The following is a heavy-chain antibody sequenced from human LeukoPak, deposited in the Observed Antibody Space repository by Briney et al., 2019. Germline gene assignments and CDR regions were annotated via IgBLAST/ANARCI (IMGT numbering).Heavy chain of an antibody. V-gene: IGHV4-39*01. J-gene: IGHJ6*03. CDR1: GGSISSSSYF. Sequence: SETLSLTCSVSGGSISSSSYFWGWIRQPPGKGLEWIASVHHSGSTYYNPSLKSRLTISVDTSKNQFSLKMSSVTAADTAVYSCARQLYVSGSYYAPMDVWGKGTTVTISS. CDR2: VHHSGST. D-gene: IGHD3-10*01. CDR3: ARQLYVSGSYYAPMDV.